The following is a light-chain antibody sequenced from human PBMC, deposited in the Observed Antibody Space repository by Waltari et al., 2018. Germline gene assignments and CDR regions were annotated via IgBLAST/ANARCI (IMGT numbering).Light chain of an antibody. J-gene: IGLJ3*02. CDR3: SSYTSNNAV. CDR1: SNDVGIHNF. CDR2: GVS. V-gene: IGLV2-14*03. Sequence: QSALTQPASVSGSPGQSITVSCTGISNDVGIHNFVSWYQHHPGKAPKVVIYGVSYRPSGVSDRFSGSKSGNTASLTISGLQAEDEADYYCSSYTSNNAVFGGGTKLTVL.